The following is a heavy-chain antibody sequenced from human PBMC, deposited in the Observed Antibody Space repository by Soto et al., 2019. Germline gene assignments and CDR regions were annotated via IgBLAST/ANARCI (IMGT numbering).Heavy chain of an antibody. CDR1: GGSISSSSYY. Sequence: QLQLQESGPGLVKPSETLSLTCTVSGGSISSSSYYWGWIRQPPGKGLEWIGSIYYSGSTYYNPSLKSRVTISVDTSKNQFSLKLSSVTAADTAVYYCARHDLPGIFELVTAIDVYFDYWGQGTLVTVSS. V-gene: IGHV4-39*01. D-gene: IGHD2-21*02. CDR2: IYYSGST. J-gene: IGHJ4*02. CDR3: ARHDLPGIFELVTAIDVYFDY.